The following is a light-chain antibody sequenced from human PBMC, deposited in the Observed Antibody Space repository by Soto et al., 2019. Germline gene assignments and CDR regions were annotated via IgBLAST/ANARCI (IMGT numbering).Light chain of an antibody. CDR2: EVN. CDR1: SSDIGGYNF. J-gene: IGLJ3*02. CDR3: SSYAGTNNLGV. V-gene: IGLV2-8*01. Sequence: QSALTQPPSASGSPGQSVTISCTGTSSDIGGYNFVSWYQQHPGKAPKLIIYEVNKRPSGVPDRFSGSKSGNMASLTVSGLQADDEGDYYCSSYAGTNNLGVFGGGTKLTVL.